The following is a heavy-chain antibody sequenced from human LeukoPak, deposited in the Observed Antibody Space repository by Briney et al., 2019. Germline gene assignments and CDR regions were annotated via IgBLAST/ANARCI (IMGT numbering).Heavy chain of an antibody. CDR1: GFTLSSHW. CDR3: AKVANYYDSSGYSHFDY. D-gene: IGHD3-22*01. J-gene: IGHJ4*02. Sequence: GGSLRLSCAASGFTLSSHWMSWVRQAPGKGLEWVSAISGSGGSTYYADSVKGRFTISRDNSKNTLYLQMNSLRAEDTAVYYCAKVANYYDSSGYSHFDYWGQGTLVTVSS. CDR2: ISGSGGST. V-gene: IGHV3-23*01.